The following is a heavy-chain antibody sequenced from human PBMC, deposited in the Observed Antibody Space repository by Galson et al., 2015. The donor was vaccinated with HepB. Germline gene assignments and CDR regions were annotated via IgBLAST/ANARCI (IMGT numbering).Heavy chain of an antibody. CDR2: INTGKGNT. V-gene: IGHV1-3*04. Sequence: SVKVSCKASGYSITTYNMHWVRQAPGQRLEWMGWINTGKGNTKYSQRFQGRVTITRDTSANTAYVELRSLRSEDTAVYYCARAPRTAFGELMQPLTSWGLGTLVAVSS. CDR1: GYSITTYN. D-gene: IGHD3-10*01. J-gene: IGHJ5*02. CDR3: ARAPRTAFGELMQPLTS.